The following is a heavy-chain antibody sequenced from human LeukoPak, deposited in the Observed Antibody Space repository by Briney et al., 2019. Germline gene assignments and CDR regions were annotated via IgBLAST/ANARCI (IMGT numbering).Heavy chain of an antibody. D-gene: IGHD5-24*01. Sequence: SETLSLTCAVYGGSFSGYYWSWIRQPPGKGLEWIGEINHSGSTNYNPSLKSRVTISVDTSKNQFSLKLGSVTAADAAVYYCAAIGMATMYYFDYWGQGTLVTVSS. J-gene: IGHJ4*02. CDR3: AAIGMATMYYFDY. CDR1: GGSFSGYY. V-gene: IGHV4-34*01. CDR2: INHSGST.